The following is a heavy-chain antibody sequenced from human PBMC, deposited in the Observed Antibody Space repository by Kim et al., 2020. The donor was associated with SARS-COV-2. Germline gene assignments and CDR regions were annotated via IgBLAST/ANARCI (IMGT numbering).Heavy chain of an antibody. J-gene: IGHJ5*02. D-gene: IGHD3-22*01. CDR3: ARDRGDSSGYGDWFDP. CDR2: IYYSGRT. CDR1: GGSIRSYY. V-gene: IGHV4-59*01. Sequence: SETLSLTCTVAGGSIRSYYWSWIRQPPGKGLEWIGYIYYSGRTNYKPSIKSRVTISVDTSKNQFSLKLSSVTAADTAVYYCARDRGDSSGYGDWFDPWG.